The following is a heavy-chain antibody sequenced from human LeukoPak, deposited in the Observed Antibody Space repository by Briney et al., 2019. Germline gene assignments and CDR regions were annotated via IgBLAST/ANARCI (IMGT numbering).Heavy chain of an antibody. V-gene: IGHV1-69*06. CDR2: IIPIFGTA. CDR1: GGTFSSYA. D-gene: IGHD3-10*01. J-gene: IGHJ4*02. Sequence: ASVKVSCKASGGTFSSYAISWVRQAPGQGLEWMGGIIPIFGTANYAQKFQGRVTITAGKSTSTAYMELSSLRSEDTAVYYCARVGSGSYYFDYWGQGTLVTVSS. CDR3: ARVGSGSYYFDY.